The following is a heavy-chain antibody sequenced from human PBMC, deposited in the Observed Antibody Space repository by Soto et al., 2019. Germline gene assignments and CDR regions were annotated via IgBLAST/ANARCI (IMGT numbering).Heavy chain of an antibody. Sequence: EVQLLESGGGLVQPGGSLRLSCAASGFTFSSYAMSWVRQAPGKGLEWVSAISGSGGSTYYADSVKGRFTISRDNSKNTLYLQMNSLRAGDTAVYCCAKDANYYDGMDVWGQGTTVTVSS. CDR1: GFTFSSYA. CDR3: AKDANYYDGMDV. J-gene: IGHJ6*02. V-gene: IGHV3-23*01. CDR2: ISGSGGST.